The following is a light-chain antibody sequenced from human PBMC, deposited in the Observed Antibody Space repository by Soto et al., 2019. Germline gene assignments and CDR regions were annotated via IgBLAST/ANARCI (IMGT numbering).Light chain of an antibody. CDR2: DVT. Sequence: QSVLTQPPSVSGAPGQRVTMSCTGTSSDVGGYNYVSWYQQHPGKAPKFMIYDVTKRPSGVPDRFSGSKSGNTASLTISGLQAEDEADYFCCSYAGSYTVLFGGGTKLTVL. CDR3: CSYAGSYTVL. J-gene: IGLJ2*01. V-gene: IGLV2-11*01. CDR1: SSDVGGYNY.